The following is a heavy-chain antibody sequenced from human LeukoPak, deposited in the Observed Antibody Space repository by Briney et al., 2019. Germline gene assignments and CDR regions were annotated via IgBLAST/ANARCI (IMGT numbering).Heavy chain of an antibody. V-gene: IGHV3-23*01. CDR3: AKRQLDGCDY. CDR2: ISGSGSST. J-gene: IGHJ4*02. D-gene: IGHD2-2*01. Sequence: GGSLRLSCAASGFTFSSYAMSWVRQAPGKGLEWVSAISGSGSSTYYAASEKGRFNISRDNSKNTLYLQTNGLTAEDTAVYFCAKRQLDGCDYWGQGTLVTVSS. CDR1: GFTFSSYA.